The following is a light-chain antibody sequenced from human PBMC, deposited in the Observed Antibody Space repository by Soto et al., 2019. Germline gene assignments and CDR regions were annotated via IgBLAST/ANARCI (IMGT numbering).Light chain of an antibody. CDR3: QRHDTLRT. V-gene: IGKV3-20*01. Sequence: GSLSLSPGERATLSCRASQSVRSNFLAWYQQKPGQAPRLLIYGASNRATGIPDRFSGSGSGTDFTLTITRLEPEDFAMYYCQRHDTLRTFSQGTKMDIK. CDR2: GAS. J-gene: IGKJ1*01. CDR1: QSVRSNF.